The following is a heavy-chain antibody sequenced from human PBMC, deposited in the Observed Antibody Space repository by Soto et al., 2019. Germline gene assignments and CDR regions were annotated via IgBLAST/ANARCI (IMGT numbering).Heavy chain of an antibody. CDR3: AREGSHSAYNFAHGIQLWSFDF. D-gene: IGHD5-12*01. CDR1: GGSINTFY. CDR2: IFSSGST. J-gene: IGHJ4*02. Sequence: SETLSLTCTVSGGSINTFYWSWVRQPAGKGLEWIGRIFSSGSTSFNPSLESRVAMSVDTSKNNFSLNLSSVTAADMAVYYCAREGSHSAYNFAHGIQLWSFDFWGQGALVTVSS. V-gene: IGHV4-4*07.